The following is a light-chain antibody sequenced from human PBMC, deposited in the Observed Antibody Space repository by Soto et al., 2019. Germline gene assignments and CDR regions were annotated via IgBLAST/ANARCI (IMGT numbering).Light chain of an antibody. CDR3: QQYDTSPPWA. J-gene: IGKJ1*01. Sequence: EIVLTQSPGTLSLSPGERATLSCRASQTVRSNSLAWYQQRRGLAPRPPIYDTSSRATGIPDRFSGSGSGADFTLTISGLEPEDFAVYYCQQYDTSPPWAFGQGTKVEIK. CDR2: DTS. CDR1: QTVRSNS. V-gene: IGKV3-20*01.